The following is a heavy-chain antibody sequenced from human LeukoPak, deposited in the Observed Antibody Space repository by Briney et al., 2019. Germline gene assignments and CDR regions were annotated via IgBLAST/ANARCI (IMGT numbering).Heavy chain of an antibody. CDR1: GFTFSSYG. CDR3: ARAIVGATGGAFDI. CDR2: IWYDGSNK. Sequence: GGSLRLSCAASGFTFSSYGKHWVRQAPGKGLEWVAVIWYDGSNKYYADSVKGRFTISRDNSKNTLYLQMNSLRAEDTAVYYCARAIVGATGGAFDIWGQGTMVTVSS. V-gene: IGHV3-33*01. D-gene: IGHD1-26*01. J-gene: IGHJ3*02.